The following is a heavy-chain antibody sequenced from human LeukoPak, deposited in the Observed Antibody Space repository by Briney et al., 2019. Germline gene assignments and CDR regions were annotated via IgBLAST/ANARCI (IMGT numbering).Heavy chain of an antibody. CDR2: ISYDGSNK. J-gene: IGHJ4*02. CDR3: ARGDYYDSSGYPFGY. V-gene: IGHV3-30*04. CDR1: GFTFSSYA. D-gene: IGHD3-22*01. Sequence: PGGSLRLSCAASGFTFSSYAMHWVRQAPGKGLEWVAVISYDGSNKYYADSVKGRFTISRDNSKNTLYLQMNSLRAEDTAVYYCARGDYYDSSGYPFGYWGQGTLVTVSS.